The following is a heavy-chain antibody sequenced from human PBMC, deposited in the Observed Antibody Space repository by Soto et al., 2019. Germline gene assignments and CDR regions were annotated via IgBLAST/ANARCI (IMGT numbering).Heavy chain of an antibody. CDR2: ISYDGSNK. Sequence: GGSLRLSCAASGFTFSSYAMHWVRQAPGKGLEWVAVISYDGSNKYYADSVKGRFTISRDNSKNTLYLQMNSLRAEDTAVYYCARDRRGSSTASYGVDVWGQGTTVTVSS. CDR1: GFTFSSYA. CDR3: ARDRRGSSTASYGVDV. D-gene: IGHD1-26*01. J-gene: IGHJ6*02. V-gene: IGHV3-30-3*01.